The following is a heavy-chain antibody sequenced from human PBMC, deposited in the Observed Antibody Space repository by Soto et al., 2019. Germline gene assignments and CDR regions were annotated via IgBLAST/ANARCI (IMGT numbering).Heavy chain of an antibody. CDR3: ARDPTARPAIN. V-gene: IGHV3-21*01. J-gene: IGHJ4*02. CDR1: GFTFSSYS. CDR2: ISSSSSYI. D-gene: IGHD5-18*01. Sequence: GGSLRLSCAASGFTFSSYSMNWVRQAPGKGLEWVSSISSSSSYIYYADSVKGRFTISRDNAKNSLYLQMNSLRAEDTAVYYCARDPTARPAINWGQGTLVTVSS.